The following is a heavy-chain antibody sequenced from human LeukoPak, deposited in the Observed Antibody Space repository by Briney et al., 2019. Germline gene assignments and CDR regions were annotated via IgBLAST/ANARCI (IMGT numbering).Heavy chain of an antibody. CDR1: GGSFSGYY. D-gene: IGHD2/OR15-2a*01. J-gene: IGHJ4*02. Sequence: PSETLSLTCAVYGGSFSGYYWSWIRQPPGKGLEWIGEINHSGSTNYNPSLKSRVTISVDTSKNQFSLKLSSVTAADTAVYYCARASIRRFLDYWGQGTLVTVSS. V-gene: IGHV4-34*01. CDR3: ARASIRRFLDY. CDR2: INHSGST.